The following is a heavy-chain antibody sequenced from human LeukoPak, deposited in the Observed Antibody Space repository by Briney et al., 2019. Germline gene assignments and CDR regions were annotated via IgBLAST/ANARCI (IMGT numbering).Heavy chain of an antibody. CDR3: ARRRCSSTSCYAYRVVVNWFDP. D-gene: IGHD2-2*01. CDR1: GGSFSGYY. Sequence: SETLSLTCAVYGGSFSGYYWSWIRQPPGKGLEWIWEINHNGSTNYNPSLKSRVTISVDTSKNQFSLKLSSVTAADTAVYYCARRRCSSTSCYAYRVVVNWFDPWGQGTLVTVSS. V-gene: IGHV4-34*01. CDR2: INHNGST. J-gene: IGHJ5*02.